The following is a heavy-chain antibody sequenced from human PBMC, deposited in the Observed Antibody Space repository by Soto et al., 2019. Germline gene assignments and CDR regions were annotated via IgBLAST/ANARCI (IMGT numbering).Heavy chain of an antibody. CDR2: IWYDGSNK. V-gene: IGHV3-33*01. J-gene: IGHJ6*02. Sequence: GGSLRLSCAASGFTFSSYGMHWVRQAPGKGLEWVAVIWYDGSNKYYADSVKGRFTISRDNSKNTLYLQMNSLRAEDTAVYYCAREVPTIDYYGMDVWGQGTTVTVSS. CDR3: AREVPTIDYYGMDV. D-gene: IGHD1-1*01. CDR1: GFTFSSYG.